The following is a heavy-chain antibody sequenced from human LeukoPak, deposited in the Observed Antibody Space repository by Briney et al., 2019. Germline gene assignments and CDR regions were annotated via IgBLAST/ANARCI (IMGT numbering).Heavy chain of an antibody. CDR3: ASQYSGSYYAFDY. CDR2: ISYDGSNK. V-gene: IGHV3-30*04. J-gene: IGHJ4*02. CDR1: GFTFSSYA. Sequence: GGSLRLSCAASGFTFSSYAMHWVRQAPGKGLEWVAVISYDGSNKYYADSVKGRFTISRDNSKNTLYLQMNSLRAEDTAVYYCASQYSGSYYAFDYWGQGTLVTVSS. D-gene: IGHD1-26*01.